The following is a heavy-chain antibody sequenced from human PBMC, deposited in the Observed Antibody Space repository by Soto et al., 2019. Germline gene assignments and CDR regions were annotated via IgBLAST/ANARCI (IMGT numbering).Heavy chain of an antibody. CDR3: ARVDTAMVTDYYYGMDV. CDR2: IIPIFGTA. J-gene: IGHJ6*02. D-gene: IGHD5-18*01. CDR1: GGTFSSYA. Sequence: ASVKVSCKASGGTFSSYAISWVRQAPGQGLEWMGGIIPIFGTANYAQKFQGRVTITADESTSTAYMELSSLRSEDTAVYYCARVDTAMVTDYYYGMDVWGQGTTVTVSS. V-gene: IGHV1-69*13.